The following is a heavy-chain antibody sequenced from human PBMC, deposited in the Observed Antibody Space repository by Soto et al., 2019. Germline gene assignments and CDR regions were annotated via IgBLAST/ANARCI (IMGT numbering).Heavy chain of an antibody. V-gene: IGHV4-39*01. D-gene: IGHD5-18*01. CDR3: ARSDTAMVSGGFDY. J-gene: IGHJ4*02. CDR1: GGSISSNTYY. CDR2: IDYSGST. Sequence: SETLSLTCTVSGGSISSNTYYWGWIRQPPGKGLEWIGSIDYSGSTYYNPSLKSRVTISVDTSKNQFSLELSSVTAADTVVFYCARSDTAMVSGGFDYWGQGTLVTVSS.